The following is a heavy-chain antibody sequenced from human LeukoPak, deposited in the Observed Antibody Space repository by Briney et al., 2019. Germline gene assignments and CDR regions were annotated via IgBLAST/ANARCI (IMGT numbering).Heavy chain of an antibody. CDR3: ARQRTVIPAAPSDS. V-gene: IGHV5-51*01. CDR1: GYNFSDYW. CDR2: ISPGDSDS. D-gene: IGHD2-2*01. J-gene: IGHJ4*02. Sequence: GESPKISCQGSGYNFSDYWILWVRQVPGGGLEWLGIISPGDSDSRYSPSFRGQVTISADRSASAAYLHWRSLKASDSGIYFCARQRTVIPAAPSDSWGQGTLVTVAS.